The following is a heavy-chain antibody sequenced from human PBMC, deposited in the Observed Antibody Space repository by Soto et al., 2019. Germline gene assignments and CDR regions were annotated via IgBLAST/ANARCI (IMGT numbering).Heavy chain of an antibody. CDR3: ARDGGIVSALGYYGMDV. CDR2: ISYDGSNK. J-gene: IGHJ6*02. D-gene: IGHD1-26*01. V-gene: IGHV3-30-3*01. CDR1: GFTFSSYA. Sequence: GGSLRLSCAASGFTFSSYAMHWVRQAPGKGLEWVAVISYDGSNKYYADSVKGRFTISRDNSKNTLYLQMNSLRAEDTAVYYCARDGGIVSALGYYGMDVWGQGTTVTVSS.